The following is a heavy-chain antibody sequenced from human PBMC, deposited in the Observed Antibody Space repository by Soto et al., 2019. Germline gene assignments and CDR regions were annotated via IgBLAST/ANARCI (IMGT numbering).Heavy chain of an antibody. Sequence: QVQLQESGPGLVKPSETLSLTCTVSGGSISSYYWSWIRQPPGKGLEWILYIYYRGSTNYSTSLXAXAXRXIATSKNKLPRTLGSGAAADTPVNYCARGYGSCFDYWGQGTLVTVSS. CDR1: GGSISSYY. V-gene: IGHV4-59*08. D-gene: IGHD2-2*03. CDR2: IYYRGST. CDR3: ARGYGSCFDY. J-gene: IGHJ4*02.